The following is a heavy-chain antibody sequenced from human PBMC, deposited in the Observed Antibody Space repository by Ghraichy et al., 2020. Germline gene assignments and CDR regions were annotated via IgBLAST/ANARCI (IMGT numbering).Heavy chain of an antibody. CDR3: ARSKGSWGAVAGLTPGY. D-gene: IGHD6-19*01. V-gene: IGHV1-18*01. CDR1: GYTFTSYG. CDR2: ISAYNGNT. Sequence: ASVKVSCKASGYTFTSYGISWVRQAPGQGLEWMGWISAYNGNTNYAQKLQGRVTMTTDTSTSTAYMELRSLRSDDTAVYYCARSKGSWGAVAGLTPGYWGQGTLVTVSS. J-gene: IGHJ4*02.